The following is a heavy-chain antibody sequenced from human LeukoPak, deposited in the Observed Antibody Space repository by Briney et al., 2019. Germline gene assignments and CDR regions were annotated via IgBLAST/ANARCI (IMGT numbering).Heavy chain of an antibody. V-gene: IGHV4-34*01. D-gene: IGHD6-19*01. Sequence: PSETLSLTCAVYGGSFSGYYWSWIRQPPGKGLEWIGEINHSGSTNYNPSLKSRVTISVDTSKNQFSLKLSSVTAADTAVYYCARGKSTPHGYSSGWYGQWGQGTLVTVSS. CDR3: ARGKSTPHGYSSGWYGQ. CDR2: INHSGST. J-gene: IGHJ4*02. CDR1: GGSFSGYY.